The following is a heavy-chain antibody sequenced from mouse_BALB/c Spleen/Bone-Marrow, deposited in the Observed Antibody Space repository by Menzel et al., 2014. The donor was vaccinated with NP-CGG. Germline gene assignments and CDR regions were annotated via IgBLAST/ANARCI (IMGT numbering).Heavy chain of an antibody. CDR2: IDPANGNT. V-gene: IGHV14-3*02. CDR3: ARYGNYCYAMDY. Sequence: VQLKESGAELVKPGASVKLSCTASGFNIKDTYMHWVKQRPEQGLEWIGRIDPANGNTKYDPKFQGKATITADTSSNTAYLQLSSLTSEDTAGYYCARYGNYCYAMDYWGQGTSVTVSS. J-gene: IGHJ4*01. CDR1: GFNIKDTY. D-gene: IGHD2-1*01.